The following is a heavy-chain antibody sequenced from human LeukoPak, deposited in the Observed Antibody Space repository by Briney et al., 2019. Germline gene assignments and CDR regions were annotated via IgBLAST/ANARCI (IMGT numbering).Heavy chain of an antibody. CDR2: INPNSGGT. D-gene: IGHD6-6*01. CDR1: GYTFTGYY. J-gene: IGHJ4*02. CDR3: ARDHEYSSSSDFDY. Sequence: GASVKVSCKASGYTFTGYYMHWVRQAPGQGLEWMGWINPNSGGTNYAQKFQGRVTMTRDTSISTAYMELSRLRSDDTAVYYYARDHEYSSSSDFDYWGQGTLVTVSS. V-gene: IGHV1-2*02.